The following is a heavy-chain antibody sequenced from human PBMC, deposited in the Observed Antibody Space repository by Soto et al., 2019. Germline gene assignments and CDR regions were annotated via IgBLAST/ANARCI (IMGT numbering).Heavy chain of an antibody. CDR1: GFTFISYA. CDR2: ISRTTIYM. Sequence: EVQLLESGGGLVQPGGSLRLSCEASGFTFISYAMSWVRQAPGKGLEWVSAISRTTIYMYYADSVKGRFTISRDNAKNSLFLQMNSLRAEDTAIYYCAREEYRSTSLDYWGQGVLVTVSS. CDR3: AREEYRSTSLDY. J-gene: IGHJ4*02. V-gene: IGHV3-21*01. D-gene: IGHD6-13*01.